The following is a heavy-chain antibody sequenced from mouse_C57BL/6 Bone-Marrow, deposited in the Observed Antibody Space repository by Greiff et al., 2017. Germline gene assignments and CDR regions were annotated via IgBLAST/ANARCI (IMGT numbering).Heavy chain of an antibody. CDR2: INPYNGGT. CDR3: ARRGFYFDY. J-gene: IGHJ2*01. V-gene: IGHV1-19*01. Sequence: VHVKQSGPVLVKPGASVKMSCKASGYTFTDYYMNWVKQSHGKSLEWIGVINPYNGGTSYNQKFKGKATLTVDKSSSTAYMELNSLTSEDSAVYYCARRGFYFDYWGQGTTLTVSS. CDR1: GYTFTDYY. D-gene: IGHD3-1*01.